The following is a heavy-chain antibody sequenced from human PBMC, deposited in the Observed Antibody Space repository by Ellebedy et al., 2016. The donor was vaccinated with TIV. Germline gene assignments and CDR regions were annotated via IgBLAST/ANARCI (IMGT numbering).Heavy chain of an antibody. V-gene: IGHV3-23*01. CDR3: AKGRGGGSDSSAPRYYFDY. D-gene: IGHD6-19*01. CDR2: FGISGDTT. Sequence: GESLKISCAASGFTFTTSAMSWVRQAPGKGLEWVSGFGISGDTTYYADSVKGRFTISRDISKRTLYLQMNSLRAEDTAVYYCAKGRGGGSDSSAPRYYFDYWGLGTLVTVSS. CDR1: GFTFTTSA. J-gene: IGHJ4*02.